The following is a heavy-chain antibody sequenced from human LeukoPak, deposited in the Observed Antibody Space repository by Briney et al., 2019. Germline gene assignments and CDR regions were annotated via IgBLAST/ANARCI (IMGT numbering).Heavy chain of an antibody. J-gene: IGHJ4*02. CDR2: ITGGAVNT. Sequence: GGSLRLSRGASGLTVSSYGMSWVRQAPGEGLEGGSTITGGAVNTYYEDTVTARSTISRDHSKNPVYLQMNSLRAEDTAVYSCAKYTSGTSYRGLDQWGQGTLVTVSS. CDR3: AKYTSGTSYRGLDQ. D-gene: IGHD3-10*01. V-gene: IGHV3-23*01. CDR1: GLTVSSYG.